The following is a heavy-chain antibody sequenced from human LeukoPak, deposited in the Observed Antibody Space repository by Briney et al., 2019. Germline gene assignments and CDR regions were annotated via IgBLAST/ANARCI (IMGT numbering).Heavy chain of an antibody. D-gene: IGHD3-22*01. J-gene: IGHJ3*02. V-gene: IGHV4-38-2*02. CDR2: IYRSGKT. CDR3: ARDAYYYDSSGPLDAFDI. Sequence: PSETLSLTCTVSGYSISSGYHWGWIRQPPGKGLEWIGTIYRSGKTYYNPSLKSRVTISVDTSNNQFSLKLSSVTAADTAVYYCARDAYYYDSSGPLDAFDIWGQGTMVTVSS. CDR1: GYSISSGYH.